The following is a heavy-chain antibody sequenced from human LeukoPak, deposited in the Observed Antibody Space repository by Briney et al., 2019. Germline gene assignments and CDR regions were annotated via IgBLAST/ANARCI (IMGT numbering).Heavy chain of an antibody. Sequence: PGGSLRLSCAASGFTFDDYAMHWVRQAPGKGLEWVSGISWNSVGIGYADSVKGRFTISRDNAKNSLYLQMNSLRPEDTALYYRASVRVELAAVDAFDIWGQGTMVTVSS. CDR3: ASVRVELAAVDAFDI. CDR2: ISWNSVGI. CDR1: GFTFDDYA. J-gene: IGHJ3*02. D-gene: IGHD6-13*01. V-gene: IGHV3-9*01.